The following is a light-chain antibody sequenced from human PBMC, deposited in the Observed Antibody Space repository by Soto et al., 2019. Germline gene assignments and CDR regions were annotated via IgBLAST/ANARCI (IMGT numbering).Light chain of an antibody. V-gene: IGLV1-40*01. CDR1: SSNIGAGYE. Sequence: QSVLTQPPSVPEAPGQRVTISCTGSSSNIGAGYEAHWYQQVPGTAPKHLIYENNTRPSGVPDRFSGSKSGTSASLAITGLQAEDEAEYYCQSYDSSLSGYVFGTGTKLTVL. CDR2: ENN. CDR3: QSYDSSLSGYV. J-gene: IGLJ1*01.